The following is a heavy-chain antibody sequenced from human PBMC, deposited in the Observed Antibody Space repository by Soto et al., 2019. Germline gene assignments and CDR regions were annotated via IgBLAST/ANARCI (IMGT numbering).Heavy chain of an antibody. Sequence: TLSLTCTVSGGSISSGGYYWSWIRQHPGKGLEWIGYIYYRGNTYYNPSLKSRVTISVDTSKNQFSLKLSSVTAADTAVYYCARAGFCSSTSCYHDYYGMDVWGHGTTVTVSS. CDR2: IYYRGNT. V-gene: IGHV4-31*03. D-gene: IGHD2-2*01. CDR1: GGSISSGGYY. CDR3: ARAGFCSSTSCYHDYYGMDV. J-gene: IGHJ6*02.